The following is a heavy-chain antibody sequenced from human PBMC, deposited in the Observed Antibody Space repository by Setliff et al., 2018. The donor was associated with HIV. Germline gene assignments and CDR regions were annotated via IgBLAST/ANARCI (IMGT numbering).Heavy chain of an antibody. V-gene: IGHV4-59*11. D-gene: IGHD5-18*01. CDR1: GGSISSHY. Sequence: SETLSLTCTVSGGSISSHYWSWIRQPPGKGLEWIGYIYYSGSTNYNPSLKSRVTISVDTSKNQFSLRLSSVTAADTAVYYCARVPRQLLKGAAAYFDYWGQGTLVTASS. CDR2: IYYSGST. CDR3: ARVPRQLLKGAAAYFDY. J-gene: IGHJ4*02.